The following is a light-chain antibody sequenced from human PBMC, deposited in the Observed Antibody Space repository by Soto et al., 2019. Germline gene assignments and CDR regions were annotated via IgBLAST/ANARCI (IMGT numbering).Light chain of an antibody. J-gene: IGLJ1*01. V-gene: IGLV2-14*01. CDR2: EVI. Sequence: QSALTQPASVSGSPGQSITISCTGTSSDVGGYNYVSWYQQHPAKAPKLMIYEVINRPSGVSNRFSGSKSGNTASLAIAGLQAEDEGDYYCQSFDNGLLAYVFGTGTKLTVL. CDR1: SSDVGGYNY. CDR3: QSFDNGLLAYV.